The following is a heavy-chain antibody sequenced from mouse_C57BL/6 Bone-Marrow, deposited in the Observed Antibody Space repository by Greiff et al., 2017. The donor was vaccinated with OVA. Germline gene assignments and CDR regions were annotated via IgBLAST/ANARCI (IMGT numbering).Heavy chain of an antibody. D-gene: IGHD1-1*02. CDR3: ASLWYYFDY. Sequence: VKPQESGAELAKPGASVKLSCKASGHTLTSYWLHWVKQRPGQGLEWIGYINPSSGYTKYNQKFKDKATLTADKSSSTAYMQLGSLTYEDSAVYYGASLWYYFDYWGQGTTLTVSS. CDR1: GHTLTSYW. CDR2: INPSSGYT. V-gene: IGHV1-7*01. J-gene: IGHJ2*01.